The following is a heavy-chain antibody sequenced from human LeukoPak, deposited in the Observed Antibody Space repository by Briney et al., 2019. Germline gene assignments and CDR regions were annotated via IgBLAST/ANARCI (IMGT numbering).Heavy chain of an antibody. CDR3: ARVNGDFDAFDI. J-gene: IGHJ3*02. CDR1: GGSISSGGYS. D-gene: IGHD4-17*01. Sequence: SETLSLTCAVSGGSISSGGYSWSWIRQPPGKGLEWIGYIYHSESTYYNPSLKSRVTISVDRSKNQFSLKLSSVTAADTAVYYCARVNGDFDAFDIWGQGTMVTVSS. CDR2: IYHSEST. V-gene: IGHV4-30-2*01.